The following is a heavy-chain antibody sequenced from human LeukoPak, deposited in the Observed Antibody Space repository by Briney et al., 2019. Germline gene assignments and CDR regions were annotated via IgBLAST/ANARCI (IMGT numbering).Heavy chain of an antibody. Sequence: GGSLRLSCAASGLSFSNAWMNWVRQAPGKGLEWVGRIRTKTDGGTADYAAPVQGRVTISRDDSKTTLYLEMNNLKIEDTAVYYCTARNLEVADCTYYCGMDVWGQGTTVTVSS. CDR3: TARNLEVADCTYYCGMDV. D-gene: IGHD2-21*02. CDR2: IRTKTDGGTA. V-gene: IGHV3-15*07. J-gene: IGHJ6*02. CDR1: GLSFSNAW.